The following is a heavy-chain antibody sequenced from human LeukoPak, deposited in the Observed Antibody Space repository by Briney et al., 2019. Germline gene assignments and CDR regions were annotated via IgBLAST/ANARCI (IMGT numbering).Heavy chain of an antibody. D-gene: IGHD3/OR15-3a*01. CDR2: ISGSGGST. J-gene: IGHJ2*01. CDR3: AKDWTGTKPFDL. CDR1: GFTFSSYA. V-gene: IGHV3-23*01. Sequence: GGSLRLSCAASGFTFSSYAMSWVRQAPGKGLDWVSGISGSGGSTYYADSVKGRFTTSRDNSKNTLYLQMNSLRAEDTAVYYCAKDWTGTKPFDLWGRGTLVTVSS.